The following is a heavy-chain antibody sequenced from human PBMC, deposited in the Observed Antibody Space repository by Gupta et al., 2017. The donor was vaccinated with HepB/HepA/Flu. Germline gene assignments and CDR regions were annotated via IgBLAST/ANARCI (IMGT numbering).Heavy chain of an antibody. J-gene: IGHJ6*02. CDR3: VRDLTVTTSGRDHFGLDV. V-gene: IGHV3-7*01. CDR2: IKGDGNER. CDR1: GFTFSSFG. Sequence: VESGGGLVQPGGSLSLSCAGSGFTFSSFGMSWVRQAPGKGLEWVANIKGDGNERDYVDSVKGRFIISRDNRKNSLHLQMNRLRVEDTALYYCVRDLTVTTSGRDHFGLDVWGQGTTVTVSS. D-gene: IGHD4-17*01.